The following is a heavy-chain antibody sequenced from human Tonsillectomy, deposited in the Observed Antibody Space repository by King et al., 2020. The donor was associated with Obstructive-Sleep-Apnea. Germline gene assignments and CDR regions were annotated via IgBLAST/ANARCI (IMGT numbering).Heavy chain of an antibody. D-gene: IGHD1-1*01. V-gene: IGHV3-30*04. CDR3: AREGAARELDY. Sequence: VQLVESGGGVVQPGTSLRLSCAASGFTFSSYAMHWVRQAPGKGLEWVAFISSDGSNKYYADSLKGRFTISRANSKNTLFLQMNSLRAEDTAVYYCAREGAARELDYWGQGTLVTVSS. CDR2: ISSDGSNK. J-gene: IGHJ4*02. CDR1: GFTFSSYA.